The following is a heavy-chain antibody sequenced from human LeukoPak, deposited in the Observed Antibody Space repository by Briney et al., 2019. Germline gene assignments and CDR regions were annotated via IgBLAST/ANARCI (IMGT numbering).Heavy chain of an antibody. CDR3: TRVVPAATPLPLYGMDV. D-gene: IGHD2-2*01. Sequence: GGSLRLSCTASGFTFGDYAMSWFRQAPGKGLEWVGFIRSKAYGGTTEYAASVKGRFTISRDDSKSIAYLQMNSLKTEDTAVYYCTRVVPAATPLPLYGMDVWGQGTTVTVSS. CDR2: IRSKAYGGTT. V-gene: IGHV3-49*03. J-gene: IGHJ6*02. CDR1: GFTFGDYA.